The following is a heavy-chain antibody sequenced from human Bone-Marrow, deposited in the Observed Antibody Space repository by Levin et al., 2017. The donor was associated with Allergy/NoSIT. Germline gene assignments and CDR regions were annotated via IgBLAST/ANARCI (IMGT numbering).Heavy chain of an antibody. Sequence: GESLKISCVASGFEFSNYGMSWVRQAPGKGLEWVSSITGTTGSGGSTYYADSVKGRFTISRDNSNNTVYLQMNSLRVGDTAVYYCAKLPYRYSSGWHYQHFQHWGQGTLVTVSS. D-gene: IGHD6-19*01. CDR1: GFEFSNYG. J-gene: IGHJ1*01. CDR2: ITGTTGSGGST. CDR3: AKLPYRYSSGWHYQHFQH. V-gene: IGHV3-23*01.